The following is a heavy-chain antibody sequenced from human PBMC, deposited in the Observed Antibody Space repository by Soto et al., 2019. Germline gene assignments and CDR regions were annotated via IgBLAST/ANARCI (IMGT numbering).Heavy chain of an antibody. CDR2: IYHSGST. D-gene: IGHD3-3*01. Sequence: SETLSVTCAVSGGSISSGGYSWSWIRQPPGKGLEWIGYIYHSGSTYYNPSLRSRVTISVDRSKNQFSLKLSSVTAADTAVYYCARGPPFGRWGHGTLVTVSS. CDR1: GGSISSGGYS. J-gene: IGHJ4*01. V-gene: IGHV4-30-2*01. CDR3: ARGPPFGR.